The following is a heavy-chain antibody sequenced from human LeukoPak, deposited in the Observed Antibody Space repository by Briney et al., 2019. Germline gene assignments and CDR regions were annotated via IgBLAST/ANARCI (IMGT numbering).Heavy chain of an antibody. Sequence: GGSLRLSCAASGFTFSSYSMNWVRQAPGKGLEWVSYISSRSATIYYADSVKGRFTISRDNAKNSLHLQMNSLRVEDTAIYYCVKVAKYYYGSETYYFFEQWGQGTPVTASS. CDR3: VKVAKYYYGSETYYFFEQ. J-gene: IGHJ4*02. CDR2: ISSRSATI. CDR1: GFTFSSYS. V-gene: IGHV3-48*01. D-gene: IGHD3-10*01.